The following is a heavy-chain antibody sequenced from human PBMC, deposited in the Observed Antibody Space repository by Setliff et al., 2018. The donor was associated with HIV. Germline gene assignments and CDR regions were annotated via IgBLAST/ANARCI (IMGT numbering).Heavy chain of an antibody. CDR1: GGTFSSYA. CDR2: IIPILGPA. CDR3: ARGLGNFVPDLIGYFDY. Sequence: SVKVSCKASGGTFSSYAISWVRQAPGQGLEWMGGIIPILGPANYAQKFQGRVTITAGEYTTTAYMELRNLRSEDTAIYYCARGLGNFVPDLIGYFDYWGQGTLVTVSS. J-gene: IGHJ4*02. D-gene: IGHD3-3*02. V-gene: IGHV1-69*13.